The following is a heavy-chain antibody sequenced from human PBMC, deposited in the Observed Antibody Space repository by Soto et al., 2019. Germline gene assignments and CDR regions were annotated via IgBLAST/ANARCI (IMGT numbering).Heavy chain of an antibody. CDR1: GFTFNTYA. V-gene: IGHV3-23*01. D-gene: IGHD4-17*01. CDR2: ISGSGDDT. J-gene: IGHJ4*02. CDR3: AKETHRYGDYLDH. Sequence: GGSLRLSCAASGFTFNTYAMTWVRQPPGKGLEWVSTISGSGDDTYYADSVKGRFTISRDNSKNTVYLQMNSLGAEDTAVYYCAKETHRYGDYLDHWAQGTQVNVSS.